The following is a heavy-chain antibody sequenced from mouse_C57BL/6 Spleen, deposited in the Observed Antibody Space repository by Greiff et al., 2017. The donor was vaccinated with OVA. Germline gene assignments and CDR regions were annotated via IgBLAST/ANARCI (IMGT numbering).Heavy chain of an antibody. CDR3: TRYITTVFDY. CDR2: IDPETGGT. CDR1: GYTFTDYE. V-gene: IGHV1-15*01. J-gene: IGHJ2*01. D-gene: IGHD1-1*01. Sequence: QVQLKQSGAELVRPGASVTLSCKASGYTFTDYEMHWVKQTPVHGLEWIGAIDPETGGTAYNQKFKGKAILTADKSSSTAYMELRSLTSEDSAVYYCTRYITTVFDYWGQGTTLTVSS.